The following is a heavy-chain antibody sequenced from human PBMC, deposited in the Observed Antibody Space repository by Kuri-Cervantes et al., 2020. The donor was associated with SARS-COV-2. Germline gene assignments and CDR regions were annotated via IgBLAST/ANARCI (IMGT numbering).Heavy chain of an antibody. V-gene: IGHV4-38-2*01. CDR2: IHHSGIT. D-gene: IGHD3-10*01. CDR1: NLSITGDYY. J-gene: IGHJ4*02. Sequence: SETLSLTCDVSNLSITGDYYWGWVRQTPAKGLEWIGSIHHSGITYYNPSLKSRVSMSVDTSKNQFSLKLSSVTAADTAVYYCARGEVEVRGVSLFDYWGQGTLVTVSS. CDR3: ARGEVEVRGVSLFDY.